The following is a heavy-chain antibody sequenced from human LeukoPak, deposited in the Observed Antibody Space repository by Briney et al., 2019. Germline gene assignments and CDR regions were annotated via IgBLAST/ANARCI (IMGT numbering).Heavy chain of an antibody. D-gene: IGHD3-3*01. CDR1: GFTVSSNY. CDR2: IYSGGST. J-gene: IGHJ6*03. Sequence: PGGSLRLSCAASGFTVSSNYMSWVRQAPGKGLEWVLVIYSGGSTYYADSVKGRFTISRDNSKNTLYLQMNSLRAEDTAVYYCARERYDFWSGPYYYYMDVWGKGTTVTVSS. V-gene: IGHV3-66*02. CDR3: ARERYDFWSGPYYYYMDV.